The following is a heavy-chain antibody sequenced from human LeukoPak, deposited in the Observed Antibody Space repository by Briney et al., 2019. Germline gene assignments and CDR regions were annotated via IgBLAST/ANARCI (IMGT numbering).Heavy chain of an antibody. CDR1: GFTFSSYG. D-gene: IGHD2-2*01. CDR2: ISAGGGTT. Sequence: GGSLRLSCAASGFTFSSYGVHWVRQAPGKGLEWVSGISAGGGTTSYADSVKGRFTISRDNARNTLYVQMNSLRDEDTAVYYCSKGRCSSTSCSPGEYWGQGTLVTVSS. CDR3: SKGRCSSTSCSPGEY. J-gene: IGHJ4*02. V-gene: IGHV3-23*01.